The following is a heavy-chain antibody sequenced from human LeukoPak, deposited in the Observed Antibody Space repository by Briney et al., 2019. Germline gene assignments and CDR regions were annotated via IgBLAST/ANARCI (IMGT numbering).Heavy chain of an antibody. Sequence: GGSLRLSCAASGFTFRSFAMSWVRQAPGKGLEWVPAISGSGDTTYYADSVKGRFTISRDNSKNTLYLQMNSLRAEDTAVYYCAKEAGFGESSYYYYMDVWGKGTTVTVSS. CDR1: GFTFRSFA. V-gene: IGHV3-23*01. D-gene: IGHD3-10*01. J-gene: IGHJ6*03. CDR3: AKEAGFGESSYYYYMDV. CDR2: ISGSGDTT.